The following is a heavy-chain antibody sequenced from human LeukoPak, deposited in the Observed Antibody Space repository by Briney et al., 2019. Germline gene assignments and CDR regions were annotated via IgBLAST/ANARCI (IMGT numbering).Heavy chain of an antibody. J-gene: IGHJ5*02. CDR2: IYYSGST. CDR3: ARTQTNWFDP. CDR1: GYSISSSNW. V-gene: IGHV4-28*06. Sequence: SETLSLTCAVSGYSISSSNWWGWIRQPPGKGLEWIGYIYYSGSTNYNPSLKSRVTMSVDTSKNQFSLKLSSVTALDTAVYYCARTQTNWFDPWGQGTLVTVSS.